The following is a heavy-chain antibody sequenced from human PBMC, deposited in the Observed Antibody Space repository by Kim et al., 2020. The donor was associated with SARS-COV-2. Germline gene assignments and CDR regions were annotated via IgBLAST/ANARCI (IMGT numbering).Heavy chain of an antibody. CDR2: IIPIFGTA. J-gene: IGHJ6*02. D-gene: IGHD2-21*02. CDR1: GGTFSSYA. Sequence: SVKVSCKASGGTFSSYAISWVRQAPGQGLEWMGGIIPIFGTANYAQKFQGRVTITADESTSTAYMELSSLRSEDTAVYYCARVVTATYYYYGMDVWGQGTTVTVSS. CDR3: ARVVTATYYYYGMDV. V-gene: IGHV1-69*13.